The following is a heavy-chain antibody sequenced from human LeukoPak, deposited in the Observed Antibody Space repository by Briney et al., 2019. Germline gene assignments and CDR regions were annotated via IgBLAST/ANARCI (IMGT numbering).Heavy chain of an antibody. CDR1: GFTFSSYG. J-gene: IGHJ4*02. CDR2: ISYDGSNK. Sequence: PGRSLRLSCAASGFTFSSYGMHWVRQAPGKGLEWVAVISYDGSNKYYADSVKGRFTISRDNSKNTLYLQMNSLRAEDTAVYYCAKGDTVVGGYDYWGQGTLVTVSS. D-gene: IGHD2-15*01. V-gene: IGHV3-30*18. CDR3: AKGDTVVGGYDY.